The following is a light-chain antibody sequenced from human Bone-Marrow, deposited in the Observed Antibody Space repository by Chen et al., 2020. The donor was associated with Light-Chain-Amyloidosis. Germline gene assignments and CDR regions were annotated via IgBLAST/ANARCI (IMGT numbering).Light chain of an antibody. CDR3: QSYATNTWI. CDR1: SGDIATTY. J-gene: IGLJ3*02. Sequence: NFILTQDHSVSESPGKTVTISCTRSSGDIATTYVQWYQQRPGSAPTTVIYENDLRPSGVPDRFSGSIDTASNSASLTISGLETEDEADYYCQSYATNTWIFGGGTHLTVL. CDR2: END. V-gene: IGLV6-57*03.